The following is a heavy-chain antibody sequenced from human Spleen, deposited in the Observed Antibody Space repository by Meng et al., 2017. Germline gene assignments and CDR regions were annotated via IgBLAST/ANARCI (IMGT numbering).Heavy chain of an antibody. CDR2: IIPIFGTA. V-gene: IGHV1-18*04. CDR3: ASFGRSGYSLDY. Sequence: ASVKVSCKASGYTFTGYYIHWVRQAPGQGLEWMGGIIPIFGTANYAQKLQGRVTMTTDTSTSTAYMELRSLRSDDTAVYYCASFGRSGYSLDYWGQGTLVTVSS. J-gene: IGHJ4*02. CDR1: GYTFTGYY. D-gene: IGHD3-22*01.